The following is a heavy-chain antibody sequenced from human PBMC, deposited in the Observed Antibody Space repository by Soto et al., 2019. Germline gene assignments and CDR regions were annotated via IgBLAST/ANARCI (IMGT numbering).Heavy chain of an antibody. CDR3: ARGVYIPSDLGY. CDR1: GGSISSGDYY. CDR2: IYYSGST. V-gene: IGHV4-30-4*01. Sequence: PSETLSLTCTVSGGSISSGDYYWSWIRQPPGKGLEWIGYIYYSGSTYYDPSRKSRVTIAVETSRNQFSLKLSSVTAADTAVYYCARGVYIPSDLGYWGQGTLVTVSS. D-gene: IGHD6-6*01. J-gene: IGHJ4*02.